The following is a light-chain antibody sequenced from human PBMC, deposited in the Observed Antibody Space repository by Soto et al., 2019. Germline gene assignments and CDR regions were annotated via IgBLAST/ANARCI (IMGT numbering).Light chain of an antibody. CDR3: QHYNNWPPWT. V-gene: IGKV3-15*01. Sequence: EIVMTQSPATLSVSPGERATFSCRASQSVSSNLAWYQQKPGQAPRLLLYGASIRATGIPARFSGSGSGTEFTLTISTLQSEDFAIYYCQHYNNWPPWTFGQGTKGDI. CDR1: QSVSSN. CDR2: GAS. J-gene: IGKJ1*01.